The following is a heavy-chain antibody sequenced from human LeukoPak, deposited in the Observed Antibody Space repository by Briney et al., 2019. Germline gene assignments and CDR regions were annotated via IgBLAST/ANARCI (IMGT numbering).Heavy chain of an antibody. CDR2: IYYSGST. CDR3: ARHLSFRGVPYYFDY. V-gene: IGHV4-59*05. Sequence: SETLSLTCTVSGGSISSYFWDWIRQPAGKGLEWIGSIYYSGSTYYNPSLKSRVTISVDTSKNQFSLKLSSVTAADTAVYYCARHLSFRGVPYYFDYWGQGTLVTVS. D-gene: IGHD3-10*01. CDR1: GGSISSYF. J-gene: IGHJ4*02.